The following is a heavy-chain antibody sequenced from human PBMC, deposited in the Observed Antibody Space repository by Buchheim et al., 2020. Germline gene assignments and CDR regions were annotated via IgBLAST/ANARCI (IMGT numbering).Heavy chain of an antibody. CDR1: GFTLSDYY. CDR2: FSSSSSYT. J-gene: IGHJ4*02. CDR3: SRTSNQYCSGGSCSDY. Sequence: QVQLVESGGGLVKPGGSLRLSCAVSGFTLSDYYMSWIRKPPGQGLEWVSYFSSSSSYTNYADSVQSRFTISTVNANNSLYLQMNSLRAEDTAVYYCSRTSNQYCSGGSCSDYWGQGTL. D-gene: IGHD2-15*01. V-gene: IGHV3-11*06.